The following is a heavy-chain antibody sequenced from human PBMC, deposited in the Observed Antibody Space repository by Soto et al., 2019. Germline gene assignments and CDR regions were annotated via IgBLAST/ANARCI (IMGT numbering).Heavy chain of an antibody. Sequence: EVQLVETGGGVIQRGGSLRLSCTASGFTVSSSYMSWVRQAPGMGLEWVAVIKSGGSTHYADSVKGRFTISRDNSKNMSYLPVHTLRAEDTAVYFCVKDLGPLRLLNYYFYCLDVWGQGTTVTVSS. CDR3: VKDLGPLRLLNYYFYCLDV. CDR2: IKSGGST. J-gene: IGHJ6*02. D-gene: IGHD2-15*01. CDR1: GFTVSSSY. V-gene: IGHV3-53*02.